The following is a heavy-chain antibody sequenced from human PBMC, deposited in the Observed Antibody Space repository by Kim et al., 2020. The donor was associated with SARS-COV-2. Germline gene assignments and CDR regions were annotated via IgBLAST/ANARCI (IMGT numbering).Heavy chain of an antibody. J-gene: IGHJ4*02. CDR3: ARDPGYGVPFDY. D-gene: IGHD5-18*01. CDR2: ISSSSSYI. V-gene: IGHV3-21*01. Sequence: GGSLRLSCAASGFTFSSYSMNWVRQAPGKGLEWVSSISSSSSYIYYADSVKGRFTISRDNAKNSLYLQMNSLRAEDTAVYYCARDPGYGVPFDYWGQGTLVTVSS. CDR1: GFTFSSYS.